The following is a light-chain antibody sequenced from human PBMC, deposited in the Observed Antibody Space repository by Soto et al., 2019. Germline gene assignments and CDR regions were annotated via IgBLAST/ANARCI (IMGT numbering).Light chain of an antibody. CDR2: RDS. J-gene: IGLJ1*01. CDR3: QVWDSSTASV. Sequence: SYELTQPLSVSVALGQTARITCGGNNIGSKNVHWYQQKPGQAPALVIYRDSNRPSGIPERFSGSNSGNTATLTISRAQAGDEADYYCQVWDSSTASVFGTGTKLTVL. CDR1: NIGSKN. V-gene: IGLV3-9*01.